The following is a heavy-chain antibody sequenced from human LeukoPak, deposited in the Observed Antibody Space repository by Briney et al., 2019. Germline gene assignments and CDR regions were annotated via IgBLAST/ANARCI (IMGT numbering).Heavy chain of an antibody. CDR3: ARGPTVTTDY. CDR2: IHSSGST. Sequence: SETLSLTCTVSGGSIANYYWNWCRQPPGKGLEWIGYIHSSGSTNYNPSLNSRVTISLDTSKSQFSLSLSPVTAADTAVYYCARGPTVTTDYWGQGTLVTVSS. V-gene: IGHV4-59*01. J-gene: IGHJ4*02. D-gene: IGHD4-17*01. CDR1: GGSIANYY.